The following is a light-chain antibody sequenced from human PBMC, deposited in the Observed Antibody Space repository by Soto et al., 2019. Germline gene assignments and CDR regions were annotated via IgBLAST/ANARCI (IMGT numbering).Light chain of an antibody. Sequence: QSALTQPPSASGSPGQSVTISCTGTSSDVGTYNYVSWYQQRPGKAPKLMIYEVSKRPSGVPDRFSGSKSGNTASLTVSGLRAEDEADYYCSSYAGSNNFVFGTGTKVTVL. CDR2: EVS. CDR1: SSDVGTYNY. V-gene: IGLV2-8*01. CDR3: SSYAGSNNFV. J-gene: IGLJ1*01.